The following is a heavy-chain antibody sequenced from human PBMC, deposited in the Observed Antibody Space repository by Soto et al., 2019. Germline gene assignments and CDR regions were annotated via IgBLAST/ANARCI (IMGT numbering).Heavy chain of an antibody. CDR3: AAGGGLPRYY. V-gene: IGHV4-30-2*01. CDR2: TYHSGST. CDR1: GDTISTGGYT. D-gene: IGHD5-12*01. J-gene: IGHJ4*02. Sequence: ASETLSLTCDVSGDTISTGGYTWAWIRQPPGKALEWIGHTYHSGSTYYNPSLKSRVTISVDRSKNQFSLKLSSVTAADTAVYYCAAGGGLPRYYWGQGTLVTAPQ.